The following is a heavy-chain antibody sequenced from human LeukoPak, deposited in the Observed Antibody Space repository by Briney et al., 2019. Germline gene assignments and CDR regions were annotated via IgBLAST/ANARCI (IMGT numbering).Heavy chain of an antibody. CDR2: VYYSGST. J-gene: IGHJ4*02. CDR3: ARDAPGTSHVDY. D-gene: IGHD1-7*01. V-gene: IGHV4-59*01. CDR1: GGSISSYY. Sequence: PSETLSLTCTVSGGSISSYYWSWIRQPPGKGLEWVGYVYYSGSTNYNPSLKSRVTISVDTSKNQFSLKLSSVTAADTAVYYCARDAPGTSHVDYWGQGNLVTVSP.